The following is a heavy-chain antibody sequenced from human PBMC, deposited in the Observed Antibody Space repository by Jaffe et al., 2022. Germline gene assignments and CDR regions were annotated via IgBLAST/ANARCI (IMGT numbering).Heavy chain of an antibody. CDR2: IYYSGST. J-gene: IGHJ6*03. CDR1: GGSISSYY. V-gene: IGHV4-59*01. Sequence: QVQLQESGPGLVKPSETLSLTCTVSGGSISSYYWSWIRQPPGKGLEWIGYIYYSGSTNYNPSLKSRVTISVDTSKNQFSLKLSSVTAADTAVYYCARVWGFPPVLLWFRELPPQYYYYYMDVWGKGTTVTVSS. CDR3: ARVWGFPPVLLWFRELPPQYYYYYMDV. D-gene: IGHD3-10*01.